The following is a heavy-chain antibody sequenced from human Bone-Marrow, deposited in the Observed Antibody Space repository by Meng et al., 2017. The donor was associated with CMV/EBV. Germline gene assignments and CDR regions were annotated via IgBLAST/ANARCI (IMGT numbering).Heavy chain of an antibody. V-gene: IGHV3-21*01. CDR3: ARIYCSSTNYYGYFQH. J-gene: IGHJ1*01. D-gene: IGHD2-2*01. CDR1: GFTFSSYS. CDR2: ISSSSSYI. Sequence: GGSLRLSCAASGFTFSSYSMNWVRQAPGKGLEWVSSISSSSSYIYYADSVKGRFTISRDNAQDSLYLQMNSLGAEDTAVYYCARIYCSSTNYYGYFQHWGQGTLVTVSS.